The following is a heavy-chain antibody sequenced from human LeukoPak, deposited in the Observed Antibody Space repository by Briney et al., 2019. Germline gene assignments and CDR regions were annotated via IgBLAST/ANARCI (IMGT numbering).Heavy chain of an antibody. Sequence: VSGPTLVKPTQTLTLTCTFSGFPLSTRGVGVGWIRQPPGKALEWLSLIYWDDDKRYSPSLKSRLTITKDTSKNQVVLTMTNMDPVDTATYYCAHRPAYQTGGGAFDIWGQGAMVTVSS. D-gene: IGHD2-8*02. CDR2: IYWDDDK. J-gene: IGHJ3*02. CDR1: GFPLSTRGVG. CDR3: AHRPAYQTGGGAFDI. V-gene: IGHV2-5*02.